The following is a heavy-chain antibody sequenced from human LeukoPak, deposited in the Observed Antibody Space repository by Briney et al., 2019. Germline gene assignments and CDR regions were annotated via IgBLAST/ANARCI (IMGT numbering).Heavy chain of an antibody. J-gene: IGHJ6*03. CDR3: ARHLRGSGYYYYYYMDV. V-gene: IGHV4-39*01. CDR2: IYYSGST. D-gene: IGHD3-10*01. Sequence: GSLRLSCAASGFTFSSYEMNWIRQPPGKGLEWIGSIYYSGSTYYNPSLKSRVTISVDTSKNQFSLKLSSVTAADTAVYYCARHLRGSGYYYYYYMDVWGKGTTVTISS. CDR1: GFTFSSYE.